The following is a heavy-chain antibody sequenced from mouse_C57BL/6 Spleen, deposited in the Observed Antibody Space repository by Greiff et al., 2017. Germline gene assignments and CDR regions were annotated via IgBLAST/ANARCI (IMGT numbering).Heavy chain of an antibody. CDR1: GFNIKDDY. Sequence: VQLQQSGAELVRPGASVKLSCTASGFNIKDDYMHWVKQRPEQGLEWIGWIDPENGDTEYASKFQGKATITADTSSNTAYLQLSSLTSDDTAVYYCTLLWSLMDYWGQGTSVTVSS. CDR3: TLLWSLMDY. V-gene: IGHV14-4*01. CDR2: IDPENGDT. D-gene: IGHD2-1*01. J-gene: IGHJ4*01.